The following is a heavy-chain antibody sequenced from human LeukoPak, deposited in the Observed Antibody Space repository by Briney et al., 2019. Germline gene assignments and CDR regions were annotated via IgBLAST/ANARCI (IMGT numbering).Heavy chain of an antibody. CDR3: ARQRFTTRAYAGNWFDP. V-gene: IGHV5-51*01. CDR1: GYNFTTYW. CDR2: IYPVDSKT. D-gene: IGHD3-16*01. Sequence: GESLKISCKGSGYNFTTYWIGWVRQMPGKGLEWMGIIYPVDSKTRYSPSFQGQVTISADKSISTAYLQWSSLKASDTAMYYCARQRFTTRAYAGNWFDPWGQGTLVTVSS. J-gene: IGHJ5*02.